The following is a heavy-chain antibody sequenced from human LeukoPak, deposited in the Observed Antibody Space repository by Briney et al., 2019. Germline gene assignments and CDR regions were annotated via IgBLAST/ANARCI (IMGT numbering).Heavy chain of an antibody. Sequence: EASVKVSCKASGYTFTSYGISWVRQAPGQGLEWMGWISAYNGNTNYAQKLQGRVTMTTDTSTSTAYMELRSLRSGDTAVYYCARRAPGGSSSSWGYYYYYMDVWGKGTTVTISS. D-gene: IGHD6-6*01. CDR1: GYTFTSYG. CDR2: ISAYNGNT. CDR3: ARRAPGGSSSSWGYYYYYMDV. J-gene: IGHJ6*03. V-gene: IGHV1-18*01.